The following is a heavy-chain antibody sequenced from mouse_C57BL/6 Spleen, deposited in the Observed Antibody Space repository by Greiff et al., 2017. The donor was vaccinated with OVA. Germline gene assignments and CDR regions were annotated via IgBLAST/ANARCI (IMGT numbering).Heavy chain of an antibody. CDR2: IHPNSGST. CDR3: ASRKDYDGFAY. CDR1: GYTFTSYW. J-gene: IGHJ3*01. V-gene: IGHV1-64*01. D-gene: IGHD2-4*01. Sequence: VQLQQPGAELVKPGASVKLSCKASGYTFTSYWMHWVKQRPGQGLEWIGMIHPNSGSTNYNEKFKSKATLTVDKSSSTAYMQLSSLTSEDSAVYYCASRKDYDGFAYWGQGTLVTVSA.